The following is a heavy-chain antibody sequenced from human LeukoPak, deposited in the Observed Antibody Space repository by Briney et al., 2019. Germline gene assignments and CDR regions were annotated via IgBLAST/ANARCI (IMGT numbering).Heavy chain of an antibody. CDR3: ARGGDSSSWSVDH. Sequence: SETLSLTCTVSGDSISVYYWTWIRQPAGKGLEWIGRIYTSGSANYNPSLKSRVTMSVDTSKNQFSLRLSSVAAADTAVYYCARGGDSSSWSVDHWGQGTLVTVSS. V-gene: IGHV4-4*07. CDR1: GDSISVYY. J-gene: IGHJ4*02. D-gene: IGHD6-13*01. CDR2: IYTSGSA.